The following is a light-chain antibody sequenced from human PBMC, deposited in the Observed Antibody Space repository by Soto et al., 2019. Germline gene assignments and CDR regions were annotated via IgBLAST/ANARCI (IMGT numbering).Light chain of an antibody. CDR2: VIS. CDR1: HTISSSY. Sequence: EIVLAQSPGTLSLSPGERGTLSCRASHTISSSYLAWYQQKPGQAPRLLMYVISRRATGIPDRFSGSGYATDFTLTITRLESVEFGVYYSQQYGTTSPRTFDQGTKGDIK. CDR3: QQYGTTSPRT. J-gene: IGKJ1*01. V-gene: IGKV3-20*01.